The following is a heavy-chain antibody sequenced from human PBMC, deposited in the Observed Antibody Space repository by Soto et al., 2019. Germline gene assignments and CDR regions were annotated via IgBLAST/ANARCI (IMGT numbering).Heavy chain of an antibody. V-gene: IGHV1-18*01. CDR2: ISAYNGNT. CDR1: GYTFTSYG. Sequence: ASVKVSCKASGYTFTSYGISWVRQAPGQGLEWMGWISAYNGNTNYAQKLQGRVTMTTDTSTSTAYMELRSLRSDDTAVYYCARDSPLGYCSSTSCYTYYSYYYGMDVWGQGPTVTVSS. J-gene: IGHJ6*02. D-gene: IGHD2-2*02. CDR3: ARDSPLGYCSSTSCYTYYSYYYGMDV.